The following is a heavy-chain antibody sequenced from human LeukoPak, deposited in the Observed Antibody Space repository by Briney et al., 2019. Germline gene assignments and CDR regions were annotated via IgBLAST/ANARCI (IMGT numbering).Heavy chain of an antibody. CDR3: ARDCTNGVCQNWFDP. D-gene: IGHD2-8*01. CDR1: GYTFTGYY. J-gene: IGHJ5*02. V-gene: IGHV1-2*02. CDR2: INPNSGGT. Sequence: ASVKVSCKASGYTFTGYYMHWVRQAPGQGLEWMGWINPNSGGTNYAQKFQGRVTMTRDTSISTAYMELSRLRSDDTAVYYCARDCTNGVCQNWFDPWGQGTLVTVSS.